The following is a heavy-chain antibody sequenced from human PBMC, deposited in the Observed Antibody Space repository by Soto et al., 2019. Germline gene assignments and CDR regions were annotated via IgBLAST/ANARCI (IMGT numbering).Heavy chain of an antibody. Sequence: GGSLRLSCAASGFTFSSYSMNWVRQAPGKGLEWVSSISSGSTYINYADSVKGRFTISRDNAKNSLYLQMDSLRAEDTAVYYCASRAKNCSCGSCYYGAADYWGQGTLVTVSS. V-gene: IGHV3-21*01. D-gene: IGHD2-15*01. J-gene: IGHJ4*02. CDR3: ASRAKNCSCGSCYYGAADY. CDR1: GFTFSSYS. CDR2: ISSGSTYI.